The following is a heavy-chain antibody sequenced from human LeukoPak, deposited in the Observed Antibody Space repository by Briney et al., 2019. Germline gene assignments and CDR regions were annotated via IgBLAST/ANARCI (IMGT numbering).Heavy chain of an antibody. D-gene: IGHD6-19*01. CDR1: GLTVSSNC. CDR2: ISSSSSYI. V-gene: IGHV3-21*01. CDR3: ARASIAVAGFDY. Sequence: GGSLRLSCAASGLTVSSNCMSWVRQAPGKGLEWVSSISSSSSYIYYADSVKGRFTISRDNAKNSLYLQMNSLRAEDTAVYYCARASIAVAGFDYWGQGTLVTVSS. J-gene: IGHJ4*02.